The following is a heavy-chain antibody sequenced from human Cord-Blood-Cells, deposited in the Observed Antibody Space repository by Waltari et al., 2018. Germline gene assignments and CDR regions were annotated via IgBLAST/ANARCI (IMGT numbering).Heavy chain of an antibody. Sequence: QVQLVESGGVVVQPGRSLRLSCAASGFTFSSYGLHWVRQAPGKGLEWVAVIWYDGSNKYYADSVKGRFTIARDNSKNTLYLQMNSLRAEDTAVYYCARDLGGGWFDPWGQATLVTVSS. D-gene: IGHD3-16*01. V-gene: IGHV3-33*01. J-gene: IGHJ5*02. CDR1: GFTFSSYG. CDR2: IWYDGSNK. CDR3: ARDLGGGWFDP.